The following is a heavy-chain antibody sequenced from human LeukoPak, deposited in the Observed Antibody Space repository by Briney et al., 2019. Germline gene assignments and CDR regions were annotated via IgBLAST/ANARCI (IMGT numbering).Heavy chain of an antibody. CDR2: IYTSGST. V-gene: IGHV4-4*09. J-gene: IGHJ5*02. Sequence: ETLSLTCTVSGGSISSYYWSWIRQPPGKGLEWIGYIYTSGSTNYNPSLKSRVTISVDTSKNQFSLKLSSVTAADTAVYYCARQGRNDWFDPWGQGTLVIVSS. D-gene: IGHD3-10*01. CDR3: ARQGRNDWFDP. CDR1: GGSISSYY.